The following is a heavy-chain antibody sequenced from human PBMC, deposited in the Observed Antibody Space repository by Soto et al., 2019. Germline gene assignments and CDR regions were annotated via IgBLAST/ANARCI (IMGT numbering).Heavy chain of an antibody. D-gene: IGHD1-7*01. CDR2: IIPIFGTP. CDR1: GGTFSSYA. CDR3: ARGAEKLTGGLLYYGMDV. J-gene: IGHJ6*02. V-gene: IGHV1-69*01. Sequence: QVQLVQSGAEVKKPGSSVKVSCKASGGTFSSYAITWVRQAPGQGLEWMGGIIPIFGTPNYAQKFQGRVTITAGESTSTGYMELSSVRSEDTAVYYCARGAEKLTGGLLYYGMDVWGQGTTVTVSS.